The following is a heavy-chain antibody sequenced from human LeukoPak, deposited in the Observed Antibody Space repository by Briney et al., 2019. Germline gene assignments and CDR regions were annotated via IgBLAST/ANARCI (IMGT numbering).Heavy chain of an antibody. D-gene: IGHD3-3*01. CDR3: ARMMGLRFLEWLPYSYYGIDV. CDR1: GYTLTELS. CDR2: FDPEDGET. Sequence: AASVKVSCKVSGYTLTELSMHWVRQAPGKGLEWMGGFDPEDGETIYAQKFQGRVTMTEDTSTDTAYMELSSLRSEDTAVYHCARMMGLRFLEWLPYSYYGIDVWGQGTTVTVSS. J-gene: IGHJ6*02. V-gene: IGHV1-24*01.